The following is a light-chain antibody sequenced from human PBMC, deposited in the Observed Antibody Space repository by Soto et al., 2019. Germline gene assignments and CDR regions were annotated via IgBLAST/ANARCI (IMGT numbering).Light chain of an antibody. CDR3: QQRSNWPPA. J-gene: IGKJ1*01. V-gene: IGKV3-11*01. CDR1: QSVSSY. Sequence: EIVLTQSPATLSLSPGERATLSCRASQSVSSYLAWYQQKPGQAPRLLIYDASNRATGIPARFSGSGSGTDFTITISSLEPEDFAVDYCQQRSNWPPAFGQGTKLDIK. CDR2: DAS.